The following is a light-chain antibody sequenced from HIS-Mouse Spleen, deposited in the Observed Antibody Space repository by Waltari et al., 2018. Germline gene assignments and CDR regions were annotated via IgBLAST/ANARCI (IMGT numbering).Light chain of an antibody. V-gene: IGLV3-21*02. Sequence: SYVLTQPPSVSVAPGQTARITCGGNNIGSKSVHWYQQKPGQAPVLAVDDDSDRPSGVPGRFSGANSGNTATLTISWVEAGDEADYYCQVWDSSSDHYVFGTGTKVTVL. CDR1: NIGSKS. CDR2: DDS. CDR3: QVWDSSSDHYV. J-gene: IGLJ1*01.